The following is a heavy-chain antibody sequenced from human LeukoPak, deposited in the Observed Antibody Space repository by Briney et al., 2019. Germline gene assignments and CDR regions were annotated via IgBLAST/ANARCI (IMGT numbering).Heavy chain of an antibody. CDR2: IYTSGST. Sequence: SETLSLTCTVSGGSISSYYWSWIRQPAGKGLEWIGRIYTSGSTNYNPSLKSRVTMSVDTSKNQFSLKLSSVTAADTAVYYCASGYCSSTSCYHYGAFDIWGQGTMVTVSS. J-gene: IGHJ3*02. CDR1: GGSISSYY. D-gene: IGHD2-2*03. CDR3: ASGYCSSTSCYHYGAFDI. V-gene: IGHV4-4*07.